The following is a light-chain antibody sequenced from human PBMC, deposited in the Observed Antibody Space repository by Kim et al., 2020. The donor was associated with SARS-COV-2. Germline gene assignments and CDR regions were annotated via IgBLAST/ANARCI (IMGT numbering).Light chain of an antibody. J-gene: IGLJ2*01. CDR2: IVS. CDR3: SAYTSSRIL. Sequence: QSALTQPASVSGSPGQSITISCTGTSSDVGGYNYVSWYQQHPGKAPKLFIYIVSNRPSGVSIRFPGSKTANSASLTISGLQAEDESDYYCSAYTSSRILFGGGSLLT. CDR1: SSDVGGYNY. V-gene: IGLV2-14*03.